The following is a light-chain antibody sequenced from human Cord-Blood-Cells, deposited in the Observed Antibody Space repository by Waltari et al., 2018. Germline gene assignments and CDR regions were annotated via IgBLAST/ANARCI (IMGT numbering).Light chain of an antibody. Sequence: ELVLPQSPAPLSLSPGERATLSCRASQSVSSSYLSWYQQKPGQAPRLLIYGASSRATGIPDRFSGSGSGTDFTLTISRLEPEDFAVYYCQQYGSSPLITFGQGTRLEIK. CDR1: QSVSSSY. V-gene: IGKV3-20*01. CDR3: QQYGSSPLIT. J-gene: IGKJ5*01. CDR2: GAS.